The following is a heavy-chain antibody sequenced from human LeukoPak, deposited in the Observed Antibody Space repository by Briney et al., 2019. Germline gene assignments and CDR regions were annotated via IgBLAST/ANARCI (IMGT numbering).Heavy chain of an antibody. V-gene: IGHV3-23*01. CDR1: GFTFSSYS. D-gene: IGHD7-27*01. CDR3: ASGAYGMDV. CDR2: ISGSGGST. Sequence: GGSLRLSCAASGFTFSSYSMSWVRQAPVKGLEWVSAISGSGGSTYYADSVKGRFTISRDNSKNTLYLQMNSPRAEDTAVYYSASGAYGMDVWGQGTTVTVSS. J-gene: IGHJ6*02.